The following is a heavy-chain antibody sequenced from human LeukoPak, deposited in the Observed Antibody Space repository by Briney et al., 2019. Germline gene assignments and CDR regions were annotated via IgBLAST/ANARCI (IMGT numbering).Heavy chain of an antibody. CDR2: INPNSGGT. CDR3: ARVYFDSSGYYPLADAFDI. V-gene: IGHV1-2*02. CDR1: GYTFTGYY. D-gene: IGHD3-22*01. Sequence: ASVKVSCKASGYTFTGYYMHWVRQAPGQGLEWMGWINPNSGGTNYAQKFQGRVTMTRDTSISTAYMELSRLRSDDTAVYYCARVYFDSSGYYPLADAFDIWGQGTMVTVSS. J-gene: IGHJ3*02.